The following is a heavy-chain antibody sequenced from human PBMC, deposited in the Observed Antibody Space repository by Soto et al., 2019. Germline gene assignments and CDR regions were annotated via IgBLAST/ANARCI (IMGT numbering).Heavy chain of an antibody. CDR1: GYSVTSYW. D-gene: IGHD5-12*01. V-gene: IGHV5-51*01. Sequence: GEALKISCKGSGYSVTSYWIGWVRQMPGKGLEWMGIIYPGDSDTRYSPSFQGQVTISADKSISTAYLQWSSLKASDTAMYYCARHEVLYSGYDYYYYYMDVWGKGTTVTVSS. CDR2: IYPGDSDT. J-gene: IGHJ6*03. CDR3: ARHEVLYSGYDYYYYYMDV.